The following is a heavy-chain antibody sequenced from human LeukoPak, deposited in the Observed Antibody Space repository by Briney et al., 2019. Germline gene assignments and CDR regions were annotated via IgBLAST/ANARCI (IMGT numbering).Heavy chain of an antibody. CDR3: ARSPAAGQKYIDY. V-gene: IGHV3-23*01. Sequence: GGSLRLSCATSGITFSNYAMSWVRQAPGKGLEWVSGVGGNGGITYYADSMKGRFTISRDNSKNTLYLQMNSLRAEDTAVYYCARSPAAGQKYIDYWGQGTLVTVSS. J-gene: IGHJ4*02. D-gene: IGHD6-13*01. CDR1: GITFSNYA. CDR2: VGGNGGIT.